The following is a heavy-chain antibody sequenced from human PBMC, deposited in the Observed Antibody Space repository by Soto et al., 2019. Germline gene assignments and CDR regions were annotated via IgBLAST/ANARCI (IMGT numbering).Heavy chain of an antibody. Sequence: PGGSLRLSCAASGFTVSSKYMTWVRQAPGKGLEWVSLIQSGGTTYYADSVKGRFTISRDTSENTLHLQMDSLRAEDTAVYYCARDDYVGNAGACYEYGLDVWGQGTTVTVSS. CDR2: IQSGGTT. V-gene: IGHV3-66*01. CDR3: ARDDYVGNAGACYEYGLDV. J-gene: IGHJ6*02. CDR1: GFTVSSKY. D-gene: IGHD4-17*01.